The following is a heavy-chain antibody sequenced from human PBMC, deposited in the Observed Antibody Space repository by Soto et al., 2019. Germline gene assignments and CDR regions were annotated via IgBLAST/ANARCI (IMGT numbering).Heavy chain of an antibody. J-gene: IGHJ5*02. D-gene: IGHD1-7*01. CDR3: ARGGNRITGTIWWNWFDP. V-gene: IGHV4-34*01. CDR1: GGSFSGYY. Sequence: SETLSLTCAVYGGSFSGYYWSLIRQPPGKGLEWIGEINHSGSTNYNPSLKSRVTISVDTSKNQFSLKLSSVTAADTAVYYCARGGNRITGTIWWNWFDPWGQGTLVTVSS. CDR2: INHSGST.